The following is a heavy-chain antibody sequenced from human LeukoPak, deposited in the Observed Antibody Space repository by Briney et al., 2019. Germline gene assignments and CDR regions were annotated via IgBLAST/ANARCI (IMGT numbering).Heavy chain of an antibody. V-gene: IGHV1-2*02. Sequence: ASVKVSCKASGYTFTGYYMHWVRQAPGQGLEWMGWINPNSGGTNYAQKFRGRVTMTRDTSISTAYMELSRLRSDDTAVYYCARERPGYFNWFDPWGQGTLVTVSS. D-gene: IGHD3-9*01. CDR1: GYTFTGYY. CDR2: INPNSGGT. CDR3: ARERPGYFNWFDP. J-gene: IGHJ5*02.